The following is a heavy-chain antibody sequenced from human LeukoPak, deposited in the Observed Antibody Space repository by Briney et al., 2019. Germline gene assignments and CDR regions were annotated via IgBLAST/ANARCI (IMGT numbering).Heavy chain of an antibody. D-gene: IGHD3-3*01. CDR3: ARLREIPVFGVVTKSTSYFDY. V-gene: IGHV3-7*01. Sequence: GGSLRLSCAASGFTFSSYWMSWVRQAPGKGLEWVANIKQDRSEKYYVDSVKGRFTISRDNAKNSLYLQMNSLRAEDTAVYYCARLREIPVFGVVTKSTSYFDYWGQGTLVTVSS. CDR2: IKQDRSEK. J-gene: IGHJ4*02. CDR1: GFTFSSYW.